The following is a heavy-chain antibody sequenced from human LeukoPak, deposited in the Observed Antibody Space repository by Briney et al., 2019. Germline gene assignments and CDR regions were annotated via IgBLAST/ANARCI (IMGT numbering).Heavy chain of an antibody. CDR2: IIPIFGTA. V-gene: IGHV1-69*05. CDR1: GGTFSSYA. Sequence: SVKVSCKASGGTFSSYAISWVRQAPGQGLEWMGGIIPIFGTANYAQKFQGRVTITTDESTSTAYMELSSLRSDDTAVYYCARGGPHGGAADYWGQGTLVTVSS. J-gene: IGHJ4*02. D-gene: IGHD3-10*01. CDR3: ARGGPHGGAADY.